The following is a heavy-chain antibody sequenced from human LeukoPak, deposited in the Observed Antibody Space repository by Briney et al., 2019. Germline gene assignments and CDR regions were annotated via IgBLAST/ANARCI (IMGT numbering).Heavy chain of an antibody. V-gene: IGHV4-61*02. CDR2: IYTSGST. CDR3: ARVPALWSGYYLDY. J-gene: IGHJ4*02. D-gene: IGHD3-3*01. Sequence: PSQTLSLTCTVSGGSISSGSYYWSWIRQPAGKGLEWIGRIYTSGSTNYNPSLKSRVTISVDTSKNQFSLKLSSVTAADTAVYYCARVPALWSGYYLDYRGQGTLVTVSS. CDR1: GGSISSGSYY.